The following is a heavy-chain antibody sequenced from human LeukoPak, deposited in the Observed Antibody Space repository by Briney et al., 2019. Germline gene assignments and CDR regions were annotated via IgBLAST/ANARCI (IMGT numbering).Heavy chain of an antibody. Sequence: SVKVSCKASGGTFSSYAISWVRQAPGQGLEWMGGIIPVFGTSNYAQKFQGRVTITADESTRTAYMELSSLRSDDTAVYYCAGDFAPITMALGRNAFDIWGQGTMVTVSS. CDR2: IIPVFGTS. CDR3: AGDFAPITMALGRNAFDI. D-gene: IGHD3-10*01. V-gene: IGHV1-69*13. J-gene: IGHJ3*02. CDR1: GGTFSSYA.